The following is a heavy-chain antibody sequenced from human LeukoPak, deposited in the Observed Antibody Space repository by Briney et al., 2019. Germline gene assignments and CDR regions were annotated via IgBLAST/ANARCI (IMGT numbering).Heavy chain of an antibody. J-gene: IGHJ3*02. D-gene: IGHD1-26*01. CDR3: ARRDPTPGTFDI. CDR2: IYPGDSDT. Sequence: GESLKISCKISGYTLTNNWIGWVRQVPGKGLEWMGIIYPGDSDTRYSPSFQGQVTISADKSISTAYLQWSSLKASDTAMYYCARRDPTPGTFDIWGQGTMVTVSS. V-gene: IGHV5-51*01. CDR1: GYTLTNNW.